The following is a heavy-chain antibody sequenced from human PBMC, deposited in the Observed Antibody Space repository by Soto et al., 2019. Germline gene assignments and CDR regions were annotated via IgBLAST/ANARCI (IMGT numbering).Heavy chain of an antibody. CDR1: GGSISTSNW. CDR3: ARNSTSGTRFDY. CDR2: VYHSGST. J-gene: IGHJ4*02. V-gene: IGHV4-4*02. Sequence: PSETLSLTCAVSGGSISTSNWWSWVPQPPGKGLEWIGEVYHSGSTNYDPSFKSRVAMSVDKSKNQFSLKLNSVTAADTALYYCARNSTSGTRFDYWGQGSLVTVSS. D-gene: IGHD1-1*01.